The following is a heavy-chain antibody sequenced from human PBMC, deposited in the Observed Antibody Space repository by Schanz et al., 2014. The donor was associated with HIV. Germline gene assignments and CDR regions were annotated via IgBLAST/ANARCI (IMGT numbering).Heavy chain of an antibody. Sequence: EVQLVESGGGLVKPGGSLRLSCAAPRFTFSVYAMNWVRQAPGKGLEWVSSIDSSSSYKYYADSVKGRFTISRDNAKNSLYLQMNSLRVEDTAVYYCASTVYPYTGSSDYYYGMDVWGQGTTVTVSS. CDR3: ASTVYPYTGSSDYYYGMDV. V-gene: IGHV3-21*01. CDR2: IDSSSSYK. D-gene: IGHD6-6*01. CDR1: RFTFSVYA. J-gene: IGHJ6*02.